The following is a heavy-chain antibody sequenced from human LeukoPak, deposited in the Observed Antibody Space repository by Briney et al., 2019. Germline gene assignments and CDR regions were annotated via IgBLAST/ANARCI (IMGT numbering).Heavy chain of an antibody. CDR1: GVSISSSNSY. J-gene: IGHJ4*02. D-gene: IGHD3-22*01. CDR2: INHSGST. CDR3: ARDGDGTMIPGFDY. V-gene: IGHV4-39*07. Sequence: SETLSLTCTVSGVSISSSNSYWGWIRQPPGKGLEWIGEINHSGSTNYNPSLKSRVTISVDTSKNQFSLKLSSVTAADTAVYYCARDGDGTMIPGFDYWGQGTLVTVSS.